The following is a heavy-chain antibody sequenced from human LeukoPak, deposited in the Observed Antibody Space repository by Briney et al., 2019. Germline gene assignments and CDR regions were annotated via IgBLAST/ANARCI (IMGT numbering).Heavy chain of an antibody. J-gene: IGHJ6*03. V-gene: IGHV3-48*01. CDR3: ARFAAGGSYYYYMDV. Sequence: GSLRLSCAASGFTFDDYAMHWVRQAPGKGLEWVSNIGTSSTTIYYADSVKGRFTISRDNAKNSLYLQMNSLRADDTAVYYCARFAAGGSYYYYMDVWGKGTTVTVSS. D-gene: IGHD6-25*01. CDR2: IGTSSTTI. CDR1: GFTFDDYA.